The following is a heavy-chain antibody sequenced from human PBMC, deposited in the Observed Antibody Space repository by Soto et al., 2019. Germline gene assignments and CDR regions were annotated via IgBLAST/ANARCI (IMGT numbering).Heavy chain of an antibody. CDR2: INPNSGGT. V-gene: IGHV1-2*04. J-gene: IGHJ6*02. D-gene: IGHD2-15*01. CDR3: VVVAALCAYYYYYGMDV. Sequence: GASVKVSCKASGYTFTGYYMHWVRQAPGQGLEWMGWINPNSGGTNYAQKFQGWVTMTRDTSISTAYMELSRLRSHDTAVVIVVVVAALCAYYYYYGMDVWGQGTTVTVSS. CDR1: GYTFTGYY.